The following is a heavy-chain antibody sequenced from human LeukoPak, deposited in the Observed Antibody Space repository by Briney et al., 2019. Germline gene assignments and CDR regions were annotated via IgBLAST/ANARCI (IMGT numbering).Heavy chain of an antibody. J-gene: IGHJ4*02. CDR1: GGSISSYY. V-gene: IGHV4-59*01. CDR3: ARALNDYGDYLDY. D-gene: IGHD4-17*01. Sequence: NPSETLSLTCTVSGGSISSYYWSWIRQPPGKGLEWIGYIYYSGSTNYNPSLKSRVTISVDTSKNQFSLKLSSVPAADTAVYYCARALNDYGDYLDYWGQGTLVTVSS. CDR2: IYYSGST.